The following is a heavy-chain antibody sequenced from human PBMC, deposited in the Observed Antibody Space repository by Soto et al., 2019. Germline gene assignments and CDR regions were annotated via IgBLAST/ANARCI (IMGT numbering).Heavy chain of an antibody. V-gene: IGHV3-48*01. CDR1: GLTFSSYS. J-gene: IGHJ6*02. CDR2: ISSSSSTI. CDR3: ARALPGGLYDYRRGGLESGMDV. D-gene: IGHD3-3*01. Sequence: GGSLRLSCAASGLTFSSYSMNWVRQAPGKGLEWVSYISSSSSTIYYADSVKGRFTISRDNAKNSLYLQMNNLRAEDTAVYYCARALPGGLYDYRRGGLESGMDVWAQGTRVTVSS.